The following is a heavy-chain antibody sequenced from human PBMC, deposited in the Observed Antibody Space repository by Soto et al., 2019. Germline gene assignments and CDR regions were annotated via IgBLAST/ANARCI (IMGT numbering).Heavy chain of an antibody. Sequence: QVQLQESGPGLVKPSGTLSLTCAVSGGSISSRNWWRWVRQSPGKGLEWIGEIYHSETTNYNPSLKSRITMSVDKSKNEFSLKLTSVTAADTAVYYCAREEGGSGRSNFDHWGQGTLVTVSS. CDR2: IYHSETT. D-gene: IGHD3-10*01. J-gene: IGHJ4*01. V-gene: IGHV4-4*02. CDR1: GGSISSRNW. CDR3: AREEGGSGRSNFDH.